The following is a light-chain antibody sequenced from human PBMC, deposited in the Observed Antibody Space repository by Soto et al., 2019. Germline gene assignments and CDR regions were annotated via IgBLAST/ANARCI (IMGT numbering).Light chain of an antibody. CDR1: QSVFNN. Sequence: IVLTQSPGTLSLSPGERATLSCRASQSVFNNHIGWYQQKPGQAPRRLIFGASFRATGIPDRFSGSGSGTEFTLTISSLQSEDFAIYYCQQYKDWPLTFGQGTKVDIK. J-gene: IGKJ1*01. CDR3: QQYKDWPLT. CDR2: GAS. V-gene: IGKV3D-15*01.